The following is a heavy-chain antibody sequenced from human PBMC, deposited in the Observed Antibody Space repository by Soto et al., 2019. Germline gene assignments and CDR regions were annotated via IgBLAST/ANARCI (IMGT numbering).Heavy chain of an antibody. J-gene: IGHJ6*02. CDR3: AKGEAGATYYYYGMDV. D-gene: IGHD1-26*01. CDR1: GFTFSSYG. V-gene: IGHV3-30*18. Sequence: LRLSCAASGFTFSSYGMHWVRQAPGKGLEWVAVISYDGSNKYYADSVKGRFTISRDNSKNTLYLQMNSLRAEDTAVYYCAKGEAGATYYYYGMDVWGQGTTVTVS. CDR2: ISYDGSNK.